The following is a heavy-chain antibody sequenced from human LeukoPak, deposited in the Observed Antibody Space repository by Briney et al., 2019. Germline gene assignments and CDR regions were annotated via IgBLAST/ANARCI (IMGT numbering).Heavy chain of an antibody. Sequence: ASVKVSCKASGYTFNGYYMHWVRQAPGQGLEWMGWINPNSGGTKYAQKFQGRVTMTRDTSISTAYMELNRLRSDDTAVYYCARDPTWVYGSGSYSPAWFDTWGQGTLVTVSS. D-gene: IGHD3-10*01. J-gene: IGHJ5*02. CDR2: INPNSGGT. CDR3: ARDPTWVYGSGSYSPAWFDT. CDR1: GYTFNGYY. V-gene: IGHV1-2*02.